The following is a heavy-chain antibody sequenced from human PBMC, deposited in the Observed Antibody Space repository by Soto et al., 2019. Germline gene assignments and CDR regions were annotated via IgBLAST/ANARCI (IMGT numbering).Heavy chain of an antibody. J-gene: IGHJ5*02. CDR1: GFTFSSYA. V-gene: IGHV3-23*01. CDR2: ISGSGGST. CDR3: AKDPDYYDSSGYGRFDP. Sequence: GGSLRLSCAASGFTFSSYAMSWVRQAPGKGLEWVSAISGSGGSTYYADSVKGRFTISRDNSKNTLYLQMNSLRAEDTAVYYCAKDPDYYDSSGYGRFDPWGQGTLVTVS. D-gene: IGHD3-22*01.